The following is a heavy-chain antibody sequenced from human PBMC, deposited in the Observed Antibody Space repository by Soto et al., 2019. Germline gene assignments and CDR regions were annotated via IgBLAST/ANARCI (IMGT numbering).Heavy chain of an antibody. Sequence: EVQLVESGGGFVQPGGSLRLSCAASGFTLSSYWMHWVRQVPGKGLVWVSRVTNDGRSTNYADSVKGRFTISRDNAKNTLYLQMDSLRADDTAVYYCAKGGRGHLDQWGQGTLVTVSS. CDR3: AKGGRGHLDQ. CDR2: VTNDGRST. CDR1: GFTLSSYW. V-gene: IGHV3-74*01. J-gene: IGHJ4*02. D-gene: IGHD3-10*01.